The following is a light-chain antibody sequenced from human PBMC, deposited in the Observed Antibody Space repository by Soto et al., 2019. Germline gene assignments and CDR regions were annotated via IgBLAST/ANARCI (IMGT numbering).Light chain of an antibody. Sequence: DFQTTQSPSTLSASVGDRVTITCRASQNIRSRLAWFQQKPGKAPKLLIYDASSLESEVPQRVSGSGSGTEFTLTISSLQTDDFSNYYCQQYHSYWTFGQGTKVE. CDR3: QQYHSYWT. CDR1: QNIRSR. CDR2: DAS. V-gene: IGKV1-5*01. J-gene: IGKJ1*01.